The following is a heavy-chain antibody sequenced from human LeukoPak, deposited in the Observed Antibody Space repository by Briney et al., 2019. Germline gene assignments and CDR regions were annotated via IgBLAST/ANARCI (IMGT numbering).Heavy chain of an antibody. Sequence: GGSLRLSCAASGFTFSSYSMNWVRQAPGKGLEWVSSISSSSTYIYYVDSVKGRFTISRDNAKNSLYLQMNSLRAEDTAVYYCARDGSAYYDSSDQAFDIWGQGTMVTVSS. J-gene: IGHJ3*02. CDR2: ISSSSTYI. D-gene: IGHD3-22*01. V-gene: IGHV3-21*04. CDR1: GFTFSSYS. CDR3: ARDGSAYYDSSDQAFDI.